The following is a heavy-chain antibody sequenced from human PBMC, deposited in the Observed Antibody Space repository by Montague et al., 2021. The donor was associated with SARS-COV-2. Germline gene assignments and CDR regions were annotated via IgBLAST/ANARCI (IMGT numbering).Heavy chain of an antibody. Sequence: SETLSLTCTVSGASMSNYWTWIRQPPGKGLEWIGCTHYSGSTDYNPSLKSRVTISVDTSRTQFSLRLTSMSAADTAVYYCARGRGFDWLGLDAYYFDYWGQGALVAVSS. D-gene: IGHD3-9*01. J-gene: IGHJ4*02. V-gene: IGHV4-59*01. CDR2: THYSGST. CDR1: GASMSNY. CDR3: ARGRGFDWLGLDAYYFDY.